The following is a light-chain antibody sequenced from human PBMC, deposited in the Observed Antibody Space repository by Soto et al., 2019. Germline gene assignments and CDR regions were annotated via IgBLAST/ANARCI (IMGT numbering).Light chain of an antibody. CDR2: EVT. J-gene: IGLJ2*01. CDR3: SSYTSGSTLVV. V-gene: IGLV2-14*01. Sequence: QSVLTQPASVSGSPGQSITISCTGTNSDVGYYNFVSWYQQHPGKAPKLMIYEVTNRPSGVSNRFSASKSGDTASLTISGLQTEDEAYYYCSSYTSGSTLVVFGGGTQLTVL. CDR1: NSDVGYYNF.